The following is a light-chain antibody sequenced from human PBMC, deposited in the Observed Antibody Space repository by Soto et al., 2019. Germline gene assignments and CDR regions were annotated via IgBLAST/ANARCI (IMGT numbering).Light chain of an antibody. V-gene: IGKV3D-15*01. J-gene: IGKJ3*01. Sequence: EIVRTQSPATLSVSPGERATLSGGASQSVSSNLAGYQQKPGQHPRLLLYGACTRATGIPARFSGSGSGTEFTLIISSLQSEDFAVYYCKKYNNWPFTFGPGTKVDIK. CDR3: KKYNNWPFT. CDR1: QSVSSN. CDR2: GAC.